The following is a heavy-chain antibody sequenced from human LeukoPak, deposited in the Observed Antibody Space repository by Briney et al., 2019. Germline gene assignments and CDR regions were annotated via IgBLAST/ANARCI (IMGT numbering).Heavy chain of an antibody. CDR1: GFTFDDYG. CDR3: ARVGIVATTFDYFDY. V-gene: IGHV3-20*04. Sequence: GGSLRLSCAASGFTFDDYGMSWVRQAPGKGLEWVSGINWNGGSTGYADSVKGRFTISRDNAKNSLYLQMNSLRAEDTALYYCARVGIVATTFDYFDYWGQGTLVTVSS. D-gene: IGHD5-12*01. J-gene: IGHJ4*02. CDR2: INWNGGST.